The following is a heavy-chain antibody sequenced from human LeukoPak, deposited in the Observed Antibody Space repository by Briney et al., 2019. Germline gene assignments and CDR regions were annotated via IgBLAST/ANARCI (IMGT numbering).Heavy chain of an antibody. J-gene: IGHJ6*04. CDR3: ARDGYDILTGYHPWYYGMDV. Sequence: PERSLRLSCAASGFTFSSYGMHWVRQAPGKGLEWVAVIWYDGSNKYYADSVKGRFTISRDNSKNTLYLQMNSLRAEDTAVYYCARDGYDILTGYHPWYYGMDVWGKGTTVTVSS. CDR2: IWYDGSNK. D-gene: IGHD3-9*01. CDR1: GFTFSSYG. V-gene: IGHV3-33*01.